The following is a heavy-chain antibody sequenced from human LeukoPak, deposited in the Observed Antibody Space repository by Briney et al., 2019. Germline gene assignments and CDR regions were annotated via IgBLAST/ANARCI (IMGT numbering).Heavy chain of an antibody. CDR3: AKLPYGDYNHH. Sequence: GGSLRLSCAASGFTFSSYWMSWVRQAPGKGLEWVANIKQDGNEEYYVDSVKGRFTISRDNAKSSLYLQMNSLRAEDTAVYYCAKLPYGDYNHHWGQGTLVTVSS. J-gene: IGHJ5*02. D-gene: IGHD4-17*01. CDR1: GFTFSSYW. V-gene: IGHV3-7*05. CDR2: IKQDGNEE.